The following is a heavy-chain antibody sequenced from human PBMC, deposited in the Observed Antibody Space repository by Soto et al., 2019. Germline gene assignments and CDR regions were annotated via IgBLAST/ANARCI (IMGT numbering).Heavy chain of an antibody. CDR3: ARDRGSSDYYYGMDV. Sequence: QVQLVESGGGVVQPGRSLRLSCAASGFTFSSYGMHWVRQAPGKGLEWVAVIWYDGSNKYYADSVKGRFTISRDNSKNTLYLQMNSLRAEDTAVYYCARDRGSSDYYYGMDVWGQGTTVTVSS. J-gene: IGHJ6*02. CDR1: GFTFSSYG. V-gene: IGHV3-33*01. CDR2: IWYDGSNK. D-gene: IGHD6-6*01.